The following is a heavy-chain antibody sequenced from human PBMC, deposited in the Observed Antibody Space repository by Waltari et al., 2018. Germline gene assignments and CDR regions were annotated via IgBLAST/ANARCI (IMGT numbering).Heavy chain of an antibody. D-gene: IGHD6-6*01. CDR2: INHRRST. V-gene: IGHV4-34*01. CDR1: GGSFRGYY. CDR3: ARGTYSSSSGLGY. J-gene: IGHJ4*02. Sequence: VQLQQWGAGLLKPSETLSLTCAVYGGSFRGYYWSWIRQPPGKGLEWIGEINHRRSTNYKQSLKGRVTISVDTSKNQFSLKLSAVTAADTAVYYCARGTYSSSSGLGYWGQGTLVTVSS.